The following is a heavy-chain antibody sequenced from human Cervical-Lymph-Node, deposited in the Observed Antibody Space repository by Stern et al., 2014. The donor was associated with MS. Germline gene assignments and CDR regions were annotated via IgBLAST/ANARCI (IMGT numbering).Heavy chain of an antibody. D-gene: IGHD2-2*01. V-gene: IGHV3-30*18. CDR3: AKICSSTTSNGVDY. CDR1: GFNFSTYG. Sequence: MQLVESGGGVVQPGRSLRLSCAASGFNFSTYGMHWVRQAPGKGVEWVAIMPNDGSKKYYAASVKGRFTISRDNPKNTLYLQMNTLRPEDTAVYYCAKICSSTTSNGVDYWGQGTLVIVSS. J-gene: IGHJ4*02. CDR2: MPNDGSKK.